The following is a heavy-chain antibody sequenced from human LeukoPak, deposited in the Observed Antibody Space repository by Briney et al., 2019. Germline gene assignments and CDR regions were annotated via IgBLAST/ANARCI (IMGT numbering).Heavy chain of an antibody. Sequence: SETLSLTCAVSGGSISSSNWWSWVRQPPGKGLEWIGEIYHSGSTNYNPSLKSRVTISVDKSKNQFSLKLSSVTAADTAVYYCARVERYSSSWSYYYYMDVWGKGTTVTVSS. D-gene: IGHD6-13*01. CDR3: ARVERYSSSWSYYYYMDV. V-gene: IGHV4-4*02. CDR2: IYHSGST. J-gene: IGHJ6*03. CDR1: GGSISSSNW.